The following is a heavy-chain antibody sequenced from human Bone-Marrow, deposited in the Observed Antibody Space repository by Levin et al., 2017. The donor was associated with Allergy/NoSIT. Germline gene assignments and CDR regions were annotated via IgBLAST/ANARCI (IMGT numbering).Heavy chain of an antibody. D-gene: IGHD2-15*01. CDR2: ISGSGDDT. CDR3: AKTRGYCSGGRCYNDY. CDR1: GFTFGSYA. J-gene: IGHJ4*02. V-gene: IGHV3-23*01. Sequence: SCAASGFTFGSYAINWVRQAPGKGLEWVSVISGSGDDTYYADSVKGRFTISRDNSKNTLYLQMSSLRVDDTAVYYCAKTRGYCSGGRCYNDYWGQGTLVTVSS.